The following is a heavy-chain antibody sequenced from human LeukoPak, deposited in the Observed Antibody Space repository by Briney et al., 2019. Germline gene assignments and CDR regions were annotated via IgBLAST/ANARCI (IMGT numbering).Heavy chain of an antibody. CDR3: ARDISHDAFDI. CDR2: IKQDGSEK. J-gene: IGHJ3*02. D-gene: IGHD2/OR15-2a*01. V-gene: IGHV3-7*03. Sequence: SGGSLRLSCAASGFTFSSYEMNWVRQAPGKGLEWVANIKQDGSEKYYVDSVKGRFTISRDNAKNSLYLQMNSLRAEDTAVYYCARDISHDAFDIWGQGTMVTVSS. CDR1: GFTFSSYE.